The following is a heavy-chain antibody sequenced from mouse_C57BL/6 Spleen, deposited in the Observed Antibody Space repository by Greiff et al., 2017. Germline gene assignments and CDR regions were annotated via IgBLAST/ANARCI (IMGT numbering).Heavy chain of an antibody. CDR2: IYPGSGST. CDR3: AREITWAGAMDD. D-gene: IGHD1-3*01. CDR1: GYTFTSYW. J-gene: IGHJ4*01. V-gene: IGHV1-55*01. Sequence: VQLQQPGAELVKPGASVKMSCKASGYTFTSYWITWVKQRPGQGLEWIGDIYPGSGSTNYNETFKGKATLTVDTSSRTAYMQLSSLTSAVASVFCCAREITWAGAMDDWGQGTSGTVSS.